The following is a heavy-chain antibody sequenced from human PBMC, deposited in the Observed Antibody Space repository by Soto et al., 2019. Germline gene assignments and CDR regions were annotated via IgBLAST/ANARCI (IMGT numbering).Heavy chain of an antibody. Sequence: SETLSRTGTVSGGSISSGGYYWSWIRQHPGKGLEWIGYIYYSGSTYYNPSLKSRVTISVDTSKNQFSLKLSSVTAADTAVYYCARDGLEYCTNGVCYPAPDYWGQGTLVTVSS. CDR3: ARDGLEYCTNGVCYPAPDY. CDR1: GGSISSGGYY. V-gene: IGHV4-31*03. D-gene: IGHD2-8*01. J-gene: IGHJ4*02. CDR2: IYYSGST.